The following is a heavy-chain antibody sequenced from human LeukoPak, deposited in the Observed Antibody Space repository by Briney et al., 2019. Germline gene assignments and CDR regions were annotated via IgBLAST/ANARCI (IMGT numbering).Heavy chain of an antibody. CDR3: ARVTTVAPEAFDI. J-gene: IGHJ3*02. CDR2: INHSGST. Sequence: SETLSFTCAVYGGSFSGYYWSWIRQPPGKGLEWIGEINHSGSTNYNPSLKSRVTISVDTSKNQFSLKLSSVTAADTAVYYCARVTTVAPEAFDIWGQGTMVTVSS. D-gene: IGHD4-23*01. CDR1: GGSFSGYY. V-gene: IGHV4-34*01.